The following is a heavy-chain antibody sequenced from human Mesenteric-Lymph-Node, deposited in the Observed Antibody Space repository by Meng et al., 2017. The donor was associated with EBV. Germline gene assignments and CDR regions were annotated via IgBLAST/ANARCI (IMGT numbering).Heavy chain of an antibody. J-gene: IGHJ5*01. CDR3: AKVRTTLTTGCFDS. CDR2: INPSDSTT. Sequence: GAQIKATCKTSGYTITDNYMPVLRQSLVHRCECMVPINPSDSTTDYAPNFQDRVTMNRGTSLSKVSMELTRLTSDDTAMYYIAKVRTTLTTGCFDSWCQGTLVTVSS. V-gene: IGHV1-2*06. CDR1: GYTITDNY. D-gene: IGHD4-11*01.